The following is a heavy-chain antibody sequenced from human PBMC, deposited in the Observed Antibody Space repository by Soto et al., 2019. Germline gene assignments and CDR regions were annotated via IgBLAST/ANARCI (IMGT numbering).Heavy chain of an antibody. J-gene: IGHJ6*03. CDR1: GGSISSYY. CDR2: IYYSGST. Sequence: SETLSLTCTVSGGSISSYYWSWIRQPPGKGLEWIGYIYYSGSTNYNPSLKSRVTISVDTSKNQFSLKLSSVTAADTAVYYCARGIKSGYCSSTSCYPNNHYYYYYYMDVWGKGTTVTVSS. D-gene: IGHD2-2*01. CDR3: ARGIKSGYCSSTSCYPNNHYYYYYYMDV. V-gene: IGHV4-59*01.